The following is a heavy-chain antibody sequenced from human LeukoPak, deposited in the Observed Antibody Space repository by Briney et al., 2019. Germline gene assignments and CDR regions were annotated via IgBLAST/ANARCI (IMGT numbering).Heavy chain of an antibody. V-gene: IGHV4-39*01. CDR2: IYYSGST. CDR3: AQQGLGGVGAFDI. Sequence: VKPSETLSLTCTVSGGSISSSSYYWGWIRQPPGKGLEWIGSIYYSGSTYYNPSLKSRVTISVDTSKNQFSLKLSSVTAADTAVYYCAQQGLGGVGAFDIWGQGTMVTVSS. CDR1: GGSISSSSYY. D-gene: IGHD2-8*02. J-gene: IGHJ3*02.